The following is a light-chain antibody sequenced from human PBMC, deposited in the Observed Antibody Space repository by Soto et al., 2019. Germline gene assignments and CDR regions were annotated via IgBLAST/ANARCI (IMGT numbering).Light chain of an antibody. V-gene: IGKV3-15*01. Sequence: EIVMTQSPATLSVFPGERVTLSCRASQSVGSNLAWYQQKPGQAPRLLIYGASTRATDIPARFSGSGSGTEFTLTISSLQSEDFAVYYCQQYNMWPPWTFGQGTKVEVK. CDR1: QSVGSN. CDR2: GAS. J-gene: IGKJ1*01. CDR3: QQYNMWPPWT.